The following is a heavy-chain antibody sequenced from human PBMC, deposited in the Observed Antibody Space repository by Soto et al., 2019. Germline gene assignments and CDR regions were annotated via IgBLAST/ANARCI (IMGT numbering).Heavy chain of an antibody. CDR1: GGTFSSYA. V-gene: IGHV1-69*06. J-gene: IGHJ6*02. CDR2: IIPIFGTA. Sequence: SVKVSCKASGGTFSSYAISWVRQAPGQGLEWMGGIIPIFGTANYAQKFQGRVTITADKSTSTAYMELSSLRSEDAAVYYCARELGYCSSTSCYSFVYYYGMDVWGQGTTVTVSS. D-gene: IGHD2-2*01. CDR3: ARELGYCSSTSCYSFVYYYGMDV.